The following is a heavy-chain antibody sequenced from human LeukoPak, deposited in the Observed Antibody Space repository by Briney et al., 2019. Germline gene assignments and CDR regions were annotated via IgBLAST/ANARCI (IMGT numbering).Heavy chain of an antibody. CDR1: GGTFSSYA. CDR3: AREESSSSLGY. Sequence: SVKVSCKASGGTFSSYAISWVRQAPGQGLEWMGGNIPILGIANKAQKFQGRVTITADKSTSTAYMELSSLRSEDTAVYYCAREESSSSLGYWGQGTLVTVSS. CDR2: NIPILGIA. V-gene: IGHV1-69*10. D-gene: IGHD6-6*01. J-gene: IGHJ4*02.